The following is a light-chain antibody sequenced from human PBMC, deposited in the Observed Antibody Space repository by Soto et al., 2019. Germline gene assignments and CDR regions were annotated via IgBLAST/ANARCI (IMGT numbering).Light chain of an antibody. CDR1: QSVSSSY. Sequence: EIVLTQSPGTLSLSPGERATLSCRASQSVSSSYLAWYQQKPGQAPRLLIYGASSRATGIPDRFSVSGSGTDFTRTISRLEPEDFAVYYCQQYGTSPITFGQGTRLEIK. CDR3: QQYGTSPIT. CDR2: GAS. V-gene: IGKV3-20*01. J-gene: IGKJ5*01.